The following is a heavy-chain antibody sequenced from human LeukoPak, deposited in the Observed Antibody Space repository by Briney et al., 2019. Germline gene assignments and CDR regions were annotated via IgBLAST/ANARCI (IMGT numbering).Heavy chain of an antibody. Sequence: GGSLRLSCAASGFSFDDYAMHWVRQAPGKGLEWVSGISWNSGSKGYADSVKGRFTISRDNAKNSLYLQMNSLRAEDTAVYYCARGLSGYSSSLGYWGQGTLVTVSS. CDR3: ARGLSGYSSSLGY. CDR2: ISWNSGSK. V-gene: IGHV3-9*01. J-gene: IGHJ4*02. D-gene: IGHD6-6*01. CDR1: GFSFDDYA.